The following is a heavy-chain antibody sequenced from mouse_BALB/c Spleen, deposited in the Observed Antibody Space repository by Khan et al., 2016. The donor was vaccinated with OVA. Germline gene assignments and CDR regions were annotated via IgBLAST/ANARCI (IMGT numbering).Heavy chain of an antibody. CDR3: ARQNYYGYAMDY. J-gene: IGHJ4*01. Sequence: EVQLQESGPGLVKPSQSLSLTCTVTGYSITSDYAWNWTRQFPGNKLEWMGYISYSGSTSYNPSLRSRISITRDTSKNQFFLQLNSVTTEDTATFYCARQNYYGYAMDYWGQGTSVTVSS. CDR1: GYSITSDYA. V-gene: IGHV3-2*02. D-gene: IGHD1-1*01. CDR2: ISYSGST.